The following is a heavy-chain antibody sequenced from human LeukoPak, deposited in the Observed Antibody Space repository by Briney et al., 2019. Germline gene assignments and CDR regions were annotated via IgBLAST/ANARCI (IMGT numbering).Heavy chain of an antibody. CDR1: GYSISSGYY. J-gene: IGHJ5*01. V-gene: IGHV4-38-2*02. D-gene: IGHD2-15*01. CDR3: ARQSGIYCDRGSCFDYFDS. CDR2: IYHSGST. Sequence: SETLSLTCTVSGYSISSGYYWGWTRQPPGKGLELIGTIYHSGSTYYNPSLKSRVTVSMDTSKNQFSLRLTSVTAADTAVYYCARQSGIYCDRGSCFDYFDSWGQGTLVTVSS.